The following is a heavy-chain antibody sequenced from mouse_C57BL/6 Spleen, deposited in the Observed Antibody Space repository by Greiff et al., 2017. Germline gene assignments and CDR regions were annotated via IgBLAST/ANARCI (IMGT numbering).Heavy chain of an antibody. V-gene: IGHV1-31*01. Sequence: EVQLQQSGPELVKPGASVKISCKASGYSFTGYYMHWVKQSHGNILDWIGYIYPYNGVSSYNQKFKGKATLTVDKSSSTAYIELRSLTSEDSAVEYWARSGEYDGYAMDYWGQGTSVTVSS. CDR2: IYPYNGVS. D-gene: IGHD2-12*01. J-gene: IGHJ4*01. CDR3: ARSGEYDGYAMDY. CDR1: GYSFTGYY.